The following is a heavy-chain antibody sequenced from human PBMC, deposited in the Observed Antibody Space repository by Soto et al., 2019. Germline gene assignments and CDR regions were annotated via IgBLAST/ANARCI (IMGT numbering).Heavy chain of an antibody. Sequence: SSETLSLTCTVSGGSISSSTYYWGWMRQPPGKGLEWIASFFIGGSTYYNPSLKSRVTISVDTSKNQFSLKLSSVTAADTAVYYCARPSGSYLYYFDYWGQGTLVTVSS. CDR3: ARPSGSYLYYFDY. CDR1: GGSISSSTYY. J-gene: IGHJ4*02. CDR2: FFIGGST. D-gene: IGHD1-26*01. V-gene: IGHV4-39*01.